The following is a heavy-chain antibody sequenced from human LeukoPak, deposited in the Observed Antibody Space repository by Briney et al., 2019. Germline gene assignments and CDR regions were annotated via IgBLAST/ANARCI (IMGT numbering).Heavy chain of an antibody. D-gene: IGHD3-22*01. Sequence: PSETLSLTCTVSGDSISSYYWSWIRQPPGKGLEWIGYIYYSGSTNYNPSLESRVTISIDTSKNQFSLKLSSVTAADTAVYYCARDPMIVVVTEDTYYMDVWGKGTTVTVSS. J-gene: IGHJ6*03. CDR2: IYYSGST. CDR3: ARDPMIVVVTEDTYYMDV. CDR1: GDSISSYY. V-gene: IGHV4-59*01.